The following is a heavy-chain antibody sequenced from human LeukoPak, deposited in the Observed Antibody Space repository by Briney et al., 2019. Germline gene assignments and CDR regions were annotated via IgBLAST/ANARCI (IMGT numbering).Heavy chain of an antibody. V-gene: IGHV4-59*01. Sequence: PSETLSLTCTVSGGSISSYYWGWIRQPPGKGLEWIGYIYYSGSTNYNPSLKSRVTISVDTSKNQFSLKLSSVTAADTAVYYCARRPDYYYYGMDVWGQGTTVTVSS. D-gene: IGHD1-14*01. CDR3: ARRPDYYYYGMDV. J-gene: IGHJ6*02. CDR2: IYYSGST. CDR1: GGSISSYY.